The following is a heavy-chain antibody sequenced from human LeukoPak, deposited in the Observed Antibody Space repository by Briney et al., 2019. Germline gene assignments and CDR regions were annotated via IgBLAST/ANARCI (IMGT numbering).Heavy chain of an antibody. CDR2: IKQDGSEK. D-gene: IGHD2-2*02. Sequence: PGGSLRLSCAASGFTFSSYAMSWVRQAPGKGLEWVANIKQDGSEKYYVDSVKGRFTISRDNAKNSLYLQMNSLRAEDTAVYYCARFHLQPFRAAIRYSFDYWGQGTLVTVSS. V-gene: IGHV3-7*01. CDR1: GFTFSSYA. J-gene: IGHJ4*02. CDR3: ARFHLQPFRAAIRYSFDY.